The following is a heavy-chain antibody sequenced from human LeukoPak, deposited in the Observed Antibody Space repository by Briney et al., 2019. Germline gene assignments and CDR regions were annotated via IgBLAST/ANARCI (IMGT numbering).Heavy chain of an antibody. J-gene: IGHJ4*02. CDR2: ISGSAART. Sequence: GGSLRLSCAASGFTFSTYGMTWVRQAPGRGLEWVSAISGSAARTFYADSVKGRFTISRDNSKNTLSLQMNSLRAEDTAVYYCAKAAGYSYGDRLDYWGQGTLVTVSS. D-gene: IGHD5-18*01. CDR1: GFTFSTYG. V-gene: IGHV3-23*01. CDR3: AKAAGYSYGDRLDY.